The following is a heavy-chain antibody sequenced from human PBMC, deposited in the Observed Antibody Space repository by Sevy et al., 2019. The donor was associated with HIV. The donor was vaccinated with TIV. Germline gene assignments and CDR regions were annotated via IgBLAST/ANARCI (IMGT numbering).Heavy chain of an antibody. J-gene: IGHJ3*02. CDR3: ARSRTPQRTDAFDI. D-gene: IGHD6-25*01. Sequence: GGSLRLSCEVSGFTFSSYWMSWVRQAPGKGLEWVANIKQDGSEKYYVDSVKGRFTISRDNAKNSLYLQMNSLRAEDTAVYYCARSRTPQRTDAFDIWGQGTRVTVSS. V-gene: IGHV3-7*03. CDR1: GFTFSSYW. CDR2: IKQDGSEK.